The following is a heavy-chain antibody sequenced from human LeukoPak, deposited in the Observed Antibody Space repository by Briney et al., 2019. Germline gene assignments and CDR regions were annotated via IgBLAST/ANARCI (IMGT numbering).Heavy chain of an antibody. Sequence: GGSLRLSCAASGFTFSNYEMNWVRQAPGKGLEWVSYISSSGNTIYYADSVKGRFTISRDNAKNSLYLQMNSLRAEDTAVYYCARWGSTVSIFDYWGQGTLVTVSS. V-gene: IGHV3-48*03. D-gene: IGHD3-16*01. J-gene: IGHJ4*02. CDR1: GFTFSNYE. CDR3: ARWGSTVSIFDY. CDR2: ISSSGNTI.